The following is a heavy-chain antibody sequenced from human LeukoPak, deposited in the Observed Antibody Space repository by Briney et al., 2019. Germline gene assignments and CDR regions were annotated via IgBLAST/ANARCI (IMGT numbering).Heavy chain of an antibody. J-gene: IGHJ3*02. CDR3: TVLSDGDAFDI. D-gene: IGHD6-6*01. Sequence: ASVKVSCKASGYTFTSYYIHWVRQAPGQGLEWMGIINPSGGSTSYAQKFQGRVTMTRDTSSSTAYMDLSSLRSDDTAVYFCTVLSDGDAFDIWGQGTLVTVSS. CDR2: INPSGGST. CDR1: GYTFTSYY. V-gene: IGHV1-46*01.